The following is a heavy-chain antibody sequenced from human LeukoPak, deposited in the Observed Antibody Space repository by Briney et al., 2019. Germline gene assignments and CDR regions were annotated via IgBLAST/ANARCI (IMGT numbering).Heavy chain of an antibody. CDR2: IIPIFGIA. D-gene: IGHD3-22*01. Sequence: SVKVSCKASGGTYSSYAISWVRQAPGQGLEWMGRIIPIFGIANYAQKFQGRVTITADKSTSTAYMELSSLRSEDTAVYYCARDRGYDSSGYYYSPLDYWGQGTLVTVSS. CDR3: ARDRGYDSSGYYYSPLDY. J-gene: IGHJ4*02. V-gene: IGHV1-69*04. CDR1: GGTYSSYA.